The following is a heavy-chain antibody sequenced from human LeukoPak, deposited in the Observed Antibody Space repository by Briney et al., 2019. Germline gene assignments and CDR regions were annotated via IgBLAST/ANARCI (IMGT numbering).Heavy chain of an antibody. CDR1: GGSISSYY. CDR3: ARDSQILDAFDI. J-gene: IGHJ3*02. CDR2: IYYSGST. V-gene: IGHV4-59*01. Sequence: PSETLSLTCTVSGGSISSYYWSWIRQPPGKGLEWIGYIYYSGSTNYNPSLKSRVTISVDTFKNQFSLKLSSVTAADTAVYYCARDSQILDAFDIWGQGTMVTVSS.